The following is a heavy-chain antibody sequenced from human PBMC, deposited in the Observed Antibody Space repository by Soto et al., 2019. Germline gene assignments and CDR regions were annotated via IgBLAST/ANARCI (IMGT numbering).Heavy chain of an antibody. Sequence: QVQLVQSGAEVKKPGASVTVSCKTSGYTCSNYGINWVRQAPGQGLEWMCWISGYNGNTNYAQTLLGGVTMTTETSTGTVYMELSSLKSDDTAIFFCTRYIMVGGWFDSKYYHGMDVWGHGKTVTVSS. D-gene: IGHD6-19*01. J-gene: IGHJ6*02. CDR2: ISGYNGNT. CDR3: TRYIMVGGWFDSKYYHGMDV. V-gene: IGHV1-18*01. CDR1: GYTCSNYG.